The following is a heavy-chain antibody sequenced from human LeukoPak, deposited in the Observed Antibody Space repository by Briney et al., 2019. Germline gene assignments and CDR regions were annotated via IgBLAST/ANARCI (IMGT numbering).Heavy chain of an antibody. CDR3: ARGAFNWNRQAPLDY. J-gene: IGHJ4*02. D-gene: IGHD1-20*01. CDR2: IFYSGTT. Sequence: SETLSLTCTVSGGSISSTTDYWGWIRQPPGKGLEWIGSIFYSGTTYYNPSLKSRVTISVDTSKNQFSLKLSSVTAADTAVYYCARGAFNWNRQAPLDYWGQGTLVTVSS. CDR1: GGSISSTTDY. V-gene: IGHV4-39*07.